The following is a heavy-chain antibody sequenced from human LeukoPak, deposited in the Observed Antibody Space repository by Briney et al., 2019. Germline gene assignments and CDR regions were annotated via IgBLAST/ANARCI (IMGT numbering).Heavy chain of an antibody. V-gene: IGHV3-23*01. CDR2: ISGSGDNT. D-gene: IGHD5-24*01. J-gene: IGHJ4*02. Sequence: GGSLRLSCAASGYTFSGYAMSWVRQAPGKGLEWVSVISGSGDNTYYADFVEGRFTISRDNSKNTLYLQMNSLRAEDTAVYYCAKDSGDGYDPAPEYYFDYWGQGTLVTVSS. CDR3: AKDSGDGYDPAPEYYFDY. CDR1: GYTFSGYA.